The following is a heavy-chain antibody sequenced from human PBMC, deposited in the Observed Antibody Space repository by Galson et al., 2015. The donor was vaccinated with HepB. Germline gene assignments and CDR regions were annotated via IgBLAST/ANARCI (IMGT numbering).Heavy chain of an antibody. J-gene: IGHJ3*02. Sequence: ETLSLTCAVYDGSFSGYYWSWIRQPPGKGLEWIGDIKDSGSTNYSPSLKSRLTISEDTSKNQFALKLSSVTAADTAVYYCARGLMYCSSASCYGLGAFDIWGQGTMVTVSS. CDR1: DGSFSGYY. CDR3: ARGLMYCSSASCYGLGAFDI. D-gene: IGHD2-2*01. V-gene: IGHV4-34*01. CDR2: IKDSGST.